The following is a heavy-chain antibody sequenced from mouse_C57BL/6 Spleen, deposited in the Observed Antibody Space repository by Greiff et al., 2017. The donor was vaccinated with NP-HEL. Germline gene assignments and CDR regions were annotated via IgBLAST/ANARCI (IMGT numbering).Heavy chain of an antibody. J-gene: IGHJ4*01. CDR1: GFTFSDYY. D-gene: IGHD2-1*01. Sequence: EVMLVESGGGLVQPGGSLKLSCAASGFTFSDYYMYWVRQTPEKRLEWVAYLSNGGGSTYYPDTVKGRFTISRDNAKNTLYLQMSRLKSEDTAMYYCARWTTIGDAMDYWGQGTSVTVSS. CDR3: ARWTTIGDAMDY. V-gene: IGHV5-12*01. CDR2: LSNGGGST.